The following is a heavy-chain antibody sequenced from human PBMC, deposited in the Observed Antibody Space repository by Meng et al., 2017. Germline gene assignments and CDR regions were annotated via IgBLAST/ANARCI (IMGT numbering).Heavy chain of an antibody. Sequence: QVQLVQAGAEVKKPASSVTVSCKASGGTFSSYAISWVRQAPEQGLEWMGGIIPIFGTANYAQKFQRRVTITADKSTSTAYMELSSLRSEDTAVYYCARDGVGATEGYFDYWGQGTLVTVSS. CDR1: GGTFSSYA. CDR2: IIPIFGTA. CDR3: ARDGVGATEGYFDY. D-gene: IGHD1-26*01. J-gene: IGHJ4*02. V-gene: IGHV1-69*06.